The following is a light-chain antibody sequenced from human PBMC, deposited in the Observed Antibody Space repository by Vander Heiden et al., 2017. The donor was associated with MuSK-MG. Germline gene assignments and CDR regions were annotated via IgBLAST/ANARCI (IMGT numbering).Light chain of an antibody. CDR1: SSDVGGYNY. CDR2: DVS. J-gene: IGLJ1*01. Sequence: QSVLTQPVSVSGSPGQSTTISCTGTSSDVGGYNYVSWYQQHPGKAPKLMIYDVSNRPSGVSNRFSGSKSGNTASLTISGLQAEDEADYYCSSYTSSSTLVFGTGTKVTVL. CDR3: SSYTSSSTLV. V-gene: IGLV2-14*03.